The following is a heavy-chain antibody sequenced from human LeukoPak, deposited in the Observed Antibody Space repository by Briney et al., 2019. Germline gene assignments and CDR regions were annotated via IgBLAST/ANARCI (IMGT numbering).Heavy chain of an antibody. CDR1: GYSFTSYW. V-gene: IGHV5-51*01. CDR2: IYPGDSDT. CDR3: ARHSPYYDSSGYHPARY. D-gene: IGHD3-22*01. J-gene: IGHJ4*02. Sequence: GESLKISCQGSGYSFTSYWIGWVRQMPGKGLEWMGIIYPGDSDTRYSPSFQGQVTISADKSISTAYLQWSSLKASDTAMYYCARHSPYYDSSGYHPARYWGQGTLVTVSS.